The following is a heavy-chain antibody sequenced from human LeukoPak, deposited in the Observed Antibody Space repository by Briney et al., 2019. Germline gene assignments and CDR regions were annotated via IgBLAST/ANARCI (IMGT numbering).Heavy chain of an antibody. D-gene: IGHD3-10*01. J-gene: IGHJ4*02. V-gene: IGHV4-4*02. CDR2: IFHGGST. CDR3: ARGEDHGSGTVHFDY. CDR1: GGSISSSNW. Sequence: SGTLSLTCAVSGGSISSSNWWSWVRQPPGKGLEWIGEIFHGGSTNFNPSLKSRVTISVDRSKNQFSLNLSSVTAADTAVYYCARGEDHGSGTVHFDYWGQGTLVTVSS.